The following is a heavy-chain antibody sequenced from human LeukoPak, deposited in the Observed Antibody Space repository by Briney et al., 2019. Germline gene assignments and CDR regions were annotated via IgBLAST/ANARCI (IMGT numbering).Heavy chain of an antibody. CDR2: INQGGSEK. J-gene: IGHJ4*02. Sequence: QPGGSLRLSCAASGFTFSTYWMGWVRQAPGKGLEWLANINQGGSEKYYVDSVKGRFTISRDNAKNSLFLQMNSLRAEDTAVYYCARDVGDLWGQGTLVTVSS. CDR1: GFTFSTYW. V-gene: IGHV3-7*01. CDR3: ARDVGDL. D-gene: IGHD2-21*02.